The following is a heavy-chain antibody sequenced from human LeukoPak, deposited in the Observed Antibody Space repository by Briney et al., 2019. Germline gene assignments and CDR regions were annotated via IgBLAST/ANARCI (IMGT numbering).Heavy chain of an antibody. CDR1: GFIFSSYS. CDR2: ISSSSSTI. D-gene: IGHD3-22*01. CDR3: ARDELPDDNSGYAFDC. J-gene: IGHJ4*02. V-gene: IGHV3-48*01. Sequence: GGSLRLSCAASGFIFSSYSMNWVRQAPGKGLEWVSYISSSSSTIYYADSVKGRFTISRDNAKNSLYLQMNSLRVEDTAVYYCARDELPDDNSGYAFDCWGQGTLVTVSS.